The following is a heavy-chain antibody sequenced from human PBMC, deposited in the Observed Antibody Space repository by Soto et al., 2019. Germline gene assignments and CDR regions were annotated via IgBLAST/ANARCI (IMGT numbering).Heavy chain of an antibody. V-gene: IGHV4-59*01. CDR2: MYYSGST. CDR3: ARHGYHGVTNDAFDI. J-gene: IGHJ3*02. D-gene: IGHD5-18*01. Sequence: SETLSLTCXASGGSISGSYWTWIRQPPGKGLEWIRYMYYSGSTNYNPSLKSRVTISVDTSKNQFSLKVSSVTAADTAMYYCARHGYHGVTNDAFDIWGQGTMVIVSS. CDR1: GGSISGSY.